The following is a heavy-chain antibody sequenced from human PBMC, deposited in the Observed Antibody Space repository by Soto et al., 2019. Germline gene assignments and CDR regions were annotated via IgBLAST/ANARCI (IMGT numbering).Heavy chain of an antibody. CDR3: ARYGSGSYYNGYYFDY. CDR1: GGSFSAYY. J-gene: IGHJ4*02. Sequence: QVQLQQWGAGLLKPSETLSLTCAVYGGSFSAYYWSWIRQSPGKGLEWIGEIHHSGSTNYKPSLKSQVTISVDTSKNQFSLELRSVTAADTAVYYCARYGSGSYYNGYYFDYWGQGTLVTVSS. CDR2: IHHSGST. V-gene: IGHV4-34*01. D-gene: IGHD3-10*01.